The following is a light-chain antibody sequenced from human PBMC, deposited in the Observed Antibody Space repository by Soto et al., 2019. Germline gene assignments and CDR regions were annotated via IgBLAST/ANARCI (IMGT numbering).Light chain of an antibody. CDR3: CSYADSSTYV. CDR1: SSDVGSYNL. J-gene: IGLJ1*01. CDR2: EDS. Sequence: QSVLTKPASVSGSPGQSITISCTGTSSDVGSYNLVSWYQQHPGKAPKLIIYEDSKRPSGVSNRFSGSKSGNTASLTISGLQTEDEADYYCCSYADSSTYVFGTGTKVTVL. V-gene: IGLV2-23*01.